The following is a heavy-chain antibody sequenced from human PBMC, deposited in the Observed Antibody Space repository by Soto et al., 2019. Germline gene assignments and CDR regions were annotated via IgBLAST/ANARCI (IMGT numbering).Heavy chain of an antibody. CDR1: GGSISSSSYY. V-gene: IGHV4-39*01. D-gene: IGHD2-15*01. J-gene: IGHJ6*02. CDR3: ARLRCGGSCYSGYYYYGMDV. CDR2: IYYSGST. Sequence: SETLSLTCTVSGGSISSSSYYWGWIRQPPGKGLEWIGSIYYSGSTYYNPSLKSRVTISVDTSKNQFSLKLSSVTAADTAVYYCARLRCGGSCYSGYYYYGMDVWGQGTTVTVSS.